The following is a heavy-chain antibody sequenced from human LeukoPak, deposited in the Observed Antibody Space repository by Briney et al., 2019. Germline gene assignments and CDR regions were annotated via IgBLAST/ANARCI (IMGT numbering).Heavy chain of an antibody. CDR3: ARLKNCDFWSGLNWFDP. J-gene: IGHJ5*02. D-gene: IGHD3-3*01. Sequence: KPSETLSLTCTVSGGSISSSSYYWGWIRQPPGKGLERIGSIYYSGSTYYNPSLKSRVTISVDTSKNQFSLKLSSVTAADTAVYYCARLKNCDFWSGLNWFDPWGQGTLVTVSS. CDR2: IYYSGST. CDR1: GGSISSSSYY. V-gene: IGHV4-39*01.